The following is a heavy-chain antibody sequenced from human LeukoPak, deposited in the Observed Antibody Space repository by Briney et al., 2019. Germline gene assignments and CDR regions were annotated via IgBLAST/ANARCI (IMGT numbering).Heavy chain of an antibody. V-gene: IGHV4-34*01. CDR1: GGSFSGYY. Sequence: SETLSLTCAVYGGSFSGYYWSWIRQPPGKGLEWIGEINHSGSTNYNPSLKSRVTISVDTSKNQFSLKLSSVTAADTAVYYCAGSIAAAGTFGYWGQGTLVTVSS. J-gene: IGHJ4*02. CDR2: INHSGST. D-gene: IGHD6-13*01. CDR3: AGSIAAAGTFGY.